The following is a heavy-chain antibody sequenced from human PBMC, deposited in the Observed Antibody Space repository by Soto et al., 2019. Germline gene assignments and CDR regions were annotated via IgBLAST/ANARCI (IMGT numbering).Heavy chain of an antibody. CDR3: ARVNYDFWSGYSHSPFDY. J-gene: IGHJ4*02. D-gene: IGHD3-3*01. CDR2: INAGNGST. CDR1: GYTFTSYA. Sequence: ASVKVSCKASGYTFTSYAMHWVRQAPGQRLEWMGWINAGNGSTSYAQKFQGRVTMTRDTSTSTVYMELSSLRSEDTAVYYCARVNYDFWSGYSHSPFDYWGQGTLVTVSS. V-gene: IGHV1-3*01.